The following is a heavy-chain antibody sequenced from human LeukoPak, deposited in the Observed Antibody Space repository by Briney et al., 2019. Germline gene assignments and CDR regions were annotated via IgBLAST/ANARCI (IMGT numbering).Heavy chain of an antibody. CDR1: GFTFSNYA. J-gene: IGHJ4*02. V-gene: IGHV3-23*01. CDR3: AKWGDYDVLTGYYVPDY. Sequence: GASLRLSCAASGFTFSNYAMYWVRQAPGKGLEWVSAVSGRDDSTYYADSVKGRFTISRDTSKNTLYLQVNSLRAEDTAVYYCAKWGDYDVLTGYYVPDYWGQGTLVTVSS. CDR2: VSGRDDST. D-gene: IGHD3-9*01.